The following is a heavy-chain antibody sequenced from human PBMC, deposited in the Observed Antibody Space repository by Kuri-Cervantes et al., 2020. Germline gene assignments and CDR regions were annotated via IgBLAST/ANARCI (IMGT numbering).Heavy chain of an antibody. Sequence: SETLSLTCAVSGYSISSGYYWGWIRQPPGKGLEWIGEINHSGSTNYNPSLKSRVTISVDTSKNQFSLKLSSVTAADTAVYYCARGRTQGSNWLPEDYWGQGTLVTVSS. CDR1: GYSISSGYY. J-gene: IGHJ4*02. CDR3: ARGRTQGSNWLPEDY. V-gene: IGHV4-38-2*01. D-gene: IGHD6-13*01. CDR2: INHSGST.